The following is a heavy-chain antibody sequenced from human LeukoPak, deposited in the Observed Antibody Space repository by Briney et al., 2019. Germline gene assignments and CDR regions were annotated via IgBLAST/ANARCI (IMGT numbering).Heavy chain of an antibody. CDR2: ISGSGNRT. J-gene: IGHJ6*02. Sequence: GSLRLSCAASGFTFSSYAMSWVRQAPGKGLEWVSSISGSGNRTYYADSVKGRFTISRDNSKNTLFLQMNSLRAEDTAVYYCAKNLYCGGGSCYPSALGMDVWGQGTTVTVSS. CDR1: GFTFSSYA. D-gene: IGHD2-15*01. CDR3: AKNLYCGGGSCYPSALGMDV. V-gene: IGHV3-23*01.